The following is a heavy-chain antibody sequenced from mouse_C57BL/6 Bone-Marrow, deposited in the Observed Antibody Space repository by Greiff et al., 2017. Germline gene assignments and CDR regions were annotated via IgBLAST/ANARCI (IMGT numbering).Heavy chain of an antibody. CDR3: ARGCYYGSSLYYFDY. CDR2: ISYSGST. CDR1: GYSITSGYD. V-gene: IGHV3-1*01. J-gene: IGHJ2*01. Sequence: EVQGVESGPGMVKPSQSLSLTCTVTGYSITSGYDWHWIRHFPGNKLEWMGYISYSGSTNYNPSLKSRISITHDTSKNHFFLKLNSVTTEDTATYYCARGCYYGSSLYYFDYWGQGTTLTVSS. D-gene: IGHD1-1*01.